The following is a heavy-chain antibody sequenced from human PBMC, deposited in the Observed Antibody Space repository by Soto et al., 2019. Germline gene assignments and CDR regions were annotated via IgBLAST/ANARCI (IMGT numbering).Heavy chain of an antibody. CDR3: ARVPYCSSSSCYSYFDS. CDR2: ISSDGSST. V-gene: IGHV3-74*01. D-gene: IGHD2-2*01. Sequence: EVQLVESGGGLVQPGGSLRLSCAASGFTLSNYWMHWARQAPGKGLVWVSRISSDGSSTNYADSVKGRFTISRDNAKNTLHLKMNSLRAEDTAVYYCARVPYCSSSSCYSYFDSRGQGTLVTVSS. J-gene: IGHJ4*02. CDR1: GFTLSNYW.